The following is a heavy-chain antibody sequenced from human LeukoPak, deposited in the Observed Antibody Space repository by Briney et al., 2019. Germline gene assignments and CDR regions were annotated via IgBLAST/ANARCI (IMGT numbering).Heavy chain of an antibody. V-gene: IGHV3-11*04. D-gene: IGHD5-12*01. Sequence: PGGSLRPSCAASGFTLSDYYMSWVRQAPGKGLEWVSFISSGGTTIYYAGSVKGRFTISRDNAKNSLYLQMNTLRAEDTAVYYCARVRSESVATIGDYWGQGTLVTVSS. CDR2: ISSGGTTI. J-gene: IGHJ4*02. CDR1: GFTLSDYY. CDR3: ARVRSESVATIGDY.